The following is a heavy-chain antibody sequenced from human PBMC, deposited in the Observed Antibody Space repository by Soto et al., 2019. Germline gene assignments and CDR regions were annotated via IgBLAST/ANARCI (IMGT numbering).Heavy chain of an antibody. Sequence: QVQLVQSGAEVKKPGSSVKVSCKASGGTFSRYTISWVRQAPGQGLEWMGRIIPILGIANYAQKFQGRVTITADKSTSTAYMELSSLRSEDTAVYYCARGEGITMVRGLTYYYYGMDVWGQGTTVTVSS. J-gene: IGHJ6*02. V-gene: IGHV1-69*02. D-gene: IGHD3-10*01. CDR1: GGTFSRYT. CDR2: IIPILGIA. CDR3: ARGEGITMVRGLTYYYYGMDV.